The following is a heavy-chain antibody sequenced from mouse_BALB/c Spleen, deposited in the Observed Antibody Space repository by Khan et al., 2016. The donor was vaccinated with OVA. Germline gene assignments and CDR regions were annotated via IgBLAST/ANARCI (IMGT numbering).Heavy chain of an antibody. J-gene: IGHJ3*01. CDR2: VSTGGHYT. CDR1: GFTFSTYG. D-gene: IGHD1-1*01. CDR3: ARLAYYYDSEGFAY. Sequence: VQLQQSGGDIVKPGGSLKLSCAASGFTFSTYGMSWVRQTPDKRLEWVATVSTGGHYTYYTDTVKGRFTISRDNAKNTLYLQMSSLGSEDTAIFYCARLAYYYDSEGFAYWGQGTLVTVSA. V-gene: IGHV5-6*01.